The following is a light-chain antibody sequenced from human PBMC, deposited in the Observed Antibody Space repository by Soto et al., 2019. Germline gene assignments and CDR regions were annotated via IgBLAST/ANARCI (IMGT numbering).Light chain of an antibody. CDR3: QQYGSSPPIT. Sequence: EIVLTQSPGTLSLSPGERANISCRASKSVSSSYLAWYQQKPGQAPRLLIYGASSRATGIPDRFSGSGSGTDFTLTISRLEPEDFAVYYCQQYGSSPPITFGQGTRLEIK. J-gene: IGKJ5*01. CDR2: GAS. CDR1: KSVSSSY. V-gene: IGKV3-20*01.